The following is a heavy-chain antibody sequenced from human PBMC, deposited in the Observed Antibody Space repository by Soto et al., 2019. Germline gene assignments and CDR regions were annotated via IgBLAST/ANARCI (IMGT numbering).Heavy chain of an antibody. V-gene: IGHV3-73*01. CDR1: GFTFIGSS. CDR3: TRNSEQQLLRMDV. J-gene: IGHJ6*02. CDR2: IDAKANSYAT. Sequence: GGSLRVSCAASGFTFIGSSIHWVRQASGKGLEWVGRIDAKANSYATAYAASVKDRFTIFRDDSENTAYLQMNSLKTEDTAVYYCTRNSEQQLLRMDVWGQGTTVTVSS. D-gene: IGHD6-13*01.